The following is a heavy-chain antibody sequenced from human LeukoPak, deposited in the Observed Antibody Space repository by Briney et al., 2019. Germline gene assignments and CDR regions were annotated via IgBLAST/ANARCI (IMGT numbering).Heavy chain of an antibody. J-gene: IGHJ3*02. CDR3: ARPAGPYYYDSSGYTTAFDI. D-gene: IGHD3-22*01. V-gene: IGHV1-18*01. Sequence: ASVKVSCKASGYTFTSYGISWVRHAPGQGLEWMGWISAYNGNTNYAQKLQGRVTMTTDTSTSTAYMELRSLRSYDTAVYYCARPAGPYYYDSSGYTTAFDIWGQGTMVTVSS. CDR1: GYTFTSYG. CDR2: ISAYNGNT.